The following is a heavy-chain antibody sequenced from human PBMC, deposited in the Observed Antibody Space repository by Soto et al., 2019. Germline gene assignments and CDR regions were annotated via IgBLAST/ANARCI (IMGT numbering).Heavy chain of an antibody. CDR2: INPSGGST. D-gene: IGHD3-22*01. V-gene: IGHV1-46*01. Sequence: ASVKVSCKAPGYTFTSYYMHWVRQAPGQGLEWMGIINPSGGSTSYAQKFQGRVTMTRDTSTSTVYMELSSLRSEDTAVYYCARDILNYYDSSGYFDYWGQGTLVTVSS. CDR3: ARDILNYYDSSGYFDY. J-gene: IGHJ4*02. CDR1: GYTFTSYY.